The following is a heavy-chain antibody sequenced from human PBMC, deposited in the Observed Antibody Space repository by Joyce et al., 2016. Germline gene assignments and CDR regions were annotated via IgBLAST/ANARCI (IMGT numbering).Heavy chain of an antibody. V-gene: IGHV1-2*02. J-gene: IGHJ4*02. CDR2: INPNNGGT. CDR3: ARAAFYYDLWSGEFDY. CDR1: GYTLIDNY. D-gene: IGHD3-3*01. Sequence: QVQLVQSGAEVKKPGASVKVSCKASGYTLIDNYIHWVRQAPGQGLEWMGWINPNNGGTDCAQKFQGRVAMTRDTSISTVYMELSRLRSDDTAVYYCARAAFYYDLWSGEFDYWGQGTLDTVSS.